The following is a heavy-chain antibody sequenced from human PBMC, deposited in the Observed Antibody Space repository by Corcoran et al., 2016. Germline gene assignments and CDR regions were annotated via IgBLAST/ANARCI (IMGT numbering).Heavy chain of an antibody. CDR1: VGSISSSSYY. J-gene: IGHJ3*02. D-gene: IGHD4-17*01. CDR3: AREPYGGNSGGAFDI. Sequence: QLQLQESGPGLVKPSETLSLTCTVSVGSISSSSYYWGWIRQPPGKGLEWIGSIYYSGSTYYNPSLKSRVTISVDTSKNQFSLKLSSVTAADTAVYYCAREPYGGNSGGAFDIWGQGTMVTVSS. V-gene: IGHV4-39*07. CDR2: IYYSGST.